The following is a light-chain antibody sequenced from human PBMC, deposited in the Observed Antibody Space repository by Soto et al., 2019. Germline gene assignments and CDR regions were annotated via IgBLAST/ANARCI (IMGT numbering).Light chain of an antibody. CDR2: EVS. V-gene: IGLV2-14*01. Sequence: QSALTQPASVSGSPGQSITISCTGTSTDIGGYNDVYWYQQHPGKAPKLIIYEVSNRPSGVSNRFSGSKSGNTASLTISGLQAEDEADYYCNSYTGSQTAVVFGGGTKVTVL. J-gene: IGLJ3*02. CDR3: NSYTGSQTAVV. CDR1: STDIGGYND.